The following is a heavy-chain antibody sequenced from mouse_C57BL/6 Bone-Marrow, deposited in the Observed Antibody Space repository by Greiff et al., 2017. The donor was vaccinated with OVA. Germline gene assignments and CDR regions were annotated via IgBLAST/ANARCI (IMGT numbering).Heavy chain of an antibody. D-gene: IGHD2-4*01. J-gene: IGHJ3*01. CDR1: GFTFSSYG. V-gene: IGHV5-6*01. Sequence: EVKLMESGGDLVKPGGSLKLSCAASGFTFSSYGMSWVRQTPDKRLEWVATISSGGSYTYYPDSVKGRFTISRDNAKNTLYLQMSSLKSEDTAMYYCARPLYYDYDGSFAYWGQGTLVTVSA. CDR3: ARPLYYDYDGSFAY. CDR2: ISSGGSYT.